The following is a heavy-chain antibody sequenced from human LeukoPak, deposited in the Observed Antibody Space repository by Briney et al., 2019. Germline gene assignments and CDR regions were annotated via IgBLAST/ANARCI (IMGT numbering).Heavy chain of an antibody. Sequence: GSLKLSFAASGFNFSSYAISWVRQAPGEGLELGSAISGSGGSTYYADSVKGRFTISRDNSKNTLYLQMNSLRAEDTAVYYCAKERGYSYGYNWFDPWGQGTLVTVSS. CDR3: AKERGYSYGYNWFDP. CDR2: ISGSGGST. D-gene: IGHD5-18*01. J-gene: IGHJ5*02. CDR1: GFNFSSYA. V-gene: IGHV3-23*01.